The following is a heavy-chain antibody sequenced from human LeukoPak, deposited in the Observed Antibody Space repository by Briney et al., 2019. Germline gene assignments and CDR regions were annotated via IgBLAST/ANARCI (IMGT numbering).Heavy chain of an antibody. V-gene: IGHV3-9*01. CDR2: IRWNSGSI. Sequence: GGSLRLSCAASGFTFDDYGMHWVRQVSGRGLEWVSGIRWNSGSIGYGDSVRGRFTISGENAKNCLHLQMSGVRPGDTALLYCAKDFSNDWTGWYIDLWGRGTLVIVSS. CDR3: AKDFSNDWTGWYIDL. J-gene: IGHJ2*01. CDR1: GFTFDDYG. D-gene: IGHD6-19*01.